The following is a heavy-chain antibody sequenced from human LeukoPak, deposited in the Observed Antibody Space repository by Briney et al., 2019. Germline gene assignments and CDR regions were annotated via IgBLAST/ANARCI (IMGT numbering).Heavy chain of an antibody. D-gene: IGHD3-22*01. CDR1: GITFSSYG. J-gene: IGHJ4*02. CDR2: ISYDGSNK. V-gene: IGHV3-30*03. CDR3: ARVDSSGYPGYHFDY. Sequence: GRSLRLSCAASGITFSSYGMHWVRQAPGKGLEWVAVISYDGSNKYYADSVKGRFTISRDNAENSLYLQINSLRAEDTAVYYCARVDSSGYPGYHFDYWGQGTLVTVSS.